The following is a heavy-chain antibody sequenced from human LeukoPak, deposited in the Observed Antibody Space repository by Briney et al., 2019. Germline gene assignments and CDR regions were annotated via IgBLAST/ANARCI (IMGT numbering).Heavy chain of an antibody. Sequence: SQTLSLTCTVSGGSISSGDYYWSWIRQPPGKGLEWIGHIYYSGSTYYNPSLKSRVTISVDTSKNQFSLKLSSVTAADTAVYYCARGGYYGSGSYWGTFDYWGQGTLVTVSS. CDR1: GGSISSGDYY. J-gene: IGHJ4*02. CDR2: IYYSGST. V-gene: IGHV4-30-4*01. CDR3: ARGGYYGSGSYWGTFDY. D-gene: IGHD3-10*01.